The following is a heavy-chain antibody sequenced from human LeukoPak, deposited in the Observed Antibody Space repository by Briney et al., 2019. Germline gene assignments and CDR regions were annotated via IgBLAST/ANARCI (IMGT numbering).Heavy chain of an antibody. V-gene: IGHV5-51*01. D-gene: IGHD6-19*01. CDR3: ARHLYSSAWYFDY. Sequence: GESLKISCKGSGYRFTSYWIGWVRQMPGKGLEWMGIIYPGGSDTRYSPSFQGQVTISADKSISTAYLQWSSLKASDTAMYYCARHLYSSAWYFDYWGQGTLVTVSS. CDR2: IYPGGSDT. J-gene: IGHJ4*02. CDR1: GYRFTSYW.